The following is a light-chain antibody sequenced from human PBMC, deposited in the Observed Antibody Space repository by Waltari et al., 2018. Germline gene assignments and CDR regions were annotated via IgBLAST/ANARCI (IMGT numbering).Light chain of an antibody. V-gene: IGKV1-39*01. CDR2: AAS. Sequence: DIQLTQPPSSLSESVGDTDTITCRASQGISSYLNWYQQKPGKAPKLLIYAASSLQSGVPSRFSGSGSGTDFTFTISSLQPEDFATYYCQQSYSTPFTFGGGTKVEIK. CDR1: QGISSY. J-gene: IGKJ4*01. CDR3: QQSYSTPFT.